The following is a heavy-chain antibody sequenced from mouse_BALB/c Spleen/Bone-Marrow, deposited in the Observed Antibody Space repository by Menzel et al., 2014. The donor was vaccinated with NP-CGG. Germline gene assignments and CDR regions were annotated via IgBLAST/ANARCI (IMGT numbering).Heavy chain of an antibody. J-gene: IGHJ4*01. Sequence: QVQLQQSGAELVGPGSSVKISCKASGYVFSTYWMNWVKQRPGQGLERIGQIYPGDGDTNYNGKFKDKVTLTADKSSSTAYMQLSSLTSEDSAVYFCARSGKGAMDYWGQGTSVPVSS. D-gene: IGHD2-1*01. CDR2: IYPGDGDT. CDR1: GYVFSTYW. CDR3: ARSGKGAMDY. V-gene: IGHV1-80*01.